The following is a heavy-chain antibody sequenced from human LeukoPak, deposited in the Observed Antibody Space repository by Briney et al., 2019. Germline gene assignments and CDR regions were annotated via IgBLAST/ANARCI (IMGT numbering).Heavy chain of an antibody. V-gene: IGHV4-34*01. CDR3: ARDFYSSSWYYYYYYMDV. CDR2: INHSGST. CDR1: GGSFSGYY. D-gene: IGHD6-6*01. Sequence: PSETLSLTCAVYGGSFSGYYWSWIRQPPGKGLEWIGEINHSGSTNYNPSLKSRVTISVDTSKNQFSLKLSSVTAADTAVYYCARDFYSSSWYYYYYYMDVWGKGTTVTVSS. J-gene: IGHJ6*03.